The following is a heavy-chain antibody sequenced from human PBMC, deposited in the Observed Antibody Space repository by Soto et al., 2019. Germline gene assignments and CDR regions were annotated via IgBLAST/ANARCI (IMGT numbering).Heavy chain of an antibody. Sequence: QVQLQESGPGLVKPSETLSLTCSVSGDSISSSSQYWGWIRRPPGKGLEWIGSIHYSGTSYYNPSLKSRVTIFVDTSKNQLSLKLSSVTAADTAVYYCARHWIAGSSIPWGQGTLVTVSS. J-gene: IGHJ5*02. CDR1: GDSISSSSQY. CDR2: IHYSGTS. CDR3: ARHWIAGSSIP. V-gene: IGHV4-39*01. D-gene: IGHD2-21*01.